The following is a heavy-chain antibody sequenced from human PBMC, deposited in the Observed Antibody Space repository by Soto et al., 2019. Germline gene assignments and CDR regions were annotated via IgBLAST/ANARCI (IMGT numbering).Heavy chain of an antibody. Sequence: WGSLRLSCAASGFIFSNHAMSWFRQVPGKGLEWVSGISAGGNLIYYADSVRGRFTMSRDNSKNMLYLQMNSLRAEDTAVYFCAKRQGIGAAAKNFDFWGQGARVTVSS. J-gene: IGHJ4*02. CDR2: ISAGGNLI. CDR1: GFIFSNHA. V-gene: IGHV3-23*01. CDR3: AKRQGIGAAAKNFDF. D-gene: IGHD6-13*01.